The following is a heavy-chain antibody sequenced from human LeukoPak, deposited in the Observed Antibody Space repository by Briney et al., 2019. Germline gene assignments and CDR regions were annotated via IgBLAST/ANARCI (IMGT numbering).Heavy chain of an antibody. J-gene: IGHJ4*02. CDR3: ARDGHAYGRGSPHY. Sequence: GGSLRLSCAASGFIFSDYYMSWIRQAPGKGLEWVSYISSSGSTKYYADSVKGRFTISRDNAKNSYLQTNSLRAEDTAVYYCARDGHAYGRGSPHYWGQGTLVTVSS. V-gene: IGHV3-11*01. D-gene: IGHD3-10*01. CDR1: GFIFSDYY. CDR2: ISSSGSTK.